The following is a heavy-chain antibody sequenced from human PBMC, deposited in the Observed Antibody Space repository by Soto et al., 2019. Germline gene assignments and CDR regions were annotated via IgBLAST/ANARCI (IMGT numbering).Heavy chain of an antibody. V-gene: IGHV1-18*01. Sequence: ASVKVSCKASGYTFTTYGISWVRQAPGQGLEWMGWISAYSGNTNYAQKLQDRVTMTTDTSTNTAYMELRSLRSDDTAVYYCARGERVSYSTSLKFDYWGQGNLVTVSS. CDR3: ARGERVSYSTSLKFDY. CDR2: ISAYSGNT. D-gene: IGHD6-13*01. CDR1: GYTFTTYG. J-gene: IGHJ4*02.